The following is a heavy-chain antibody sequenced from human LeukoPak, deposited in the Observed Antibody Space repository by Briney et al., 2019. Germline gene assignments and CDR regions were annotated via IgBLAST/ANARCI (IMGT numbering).Heavy chain of an antibody. D-gene: IGHD3-3*01. Sequence: PGGSLRLSCAASGFTCSSYAASRVRQAPGKGLEWVSAISGSGGSTYYADSVKGRFTISRDNSKNTLYLQMNSLRAEDTAVYYCSEWLLSPFDYWGQGTLVTVSS. CDR1: GFTCSSYA. J-gene: IGHJ4*02. V-gene: IGHV3-23*01. CDR3: SEWLLSPFDY. CDR2: ISGSGGST.